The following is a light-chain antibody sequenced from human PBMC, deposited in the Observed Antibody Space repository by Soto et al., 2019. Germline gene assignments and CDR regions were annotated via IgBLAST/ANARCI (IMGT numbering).Light chain of an antibody. Sequence: DIVMTQSPLSLPVTPGEPASISCRSSQSLLQSNGYNYLDWYLQKPGQSPQLLIYLGSHRASGVPDRLSGSGSGTDFTLKISRVEAEDVGVYFCMQGPQTPYSFGQGTKLEIK. CDR3: MQGPQTPYS. J-gene: IGKJ2*03. CDR1: QSLLQSNGYNY. CDR2: LGS. V-gene: IGKV2-28*01.